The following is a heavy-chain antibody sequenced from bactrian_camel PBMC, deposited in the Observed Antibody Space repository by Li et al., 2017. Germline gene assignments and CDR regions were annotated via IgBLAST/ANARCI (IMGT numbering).Heavy chain of an antibody. Sequence: HVQLVESGGGSVQAGGSLTLSCEASGEYYTRDLMGWFRQAPGKGLEWVSDINSSGRSTSYADSVKGRFTISRDNAKNTVYLQMNSLRPEDTAMYYCAADPLAAVCVGGGSWFTLAYWGQGTQVTVS. CDR3: AADPLAAVCVGGGSWFTLAY. CDR1: GEYYTRDL. V-gene: IGHV3S26*01. D-gene: IGHD6*01. CDR2: INSSGRST. J-gene: IGHJ4*01.